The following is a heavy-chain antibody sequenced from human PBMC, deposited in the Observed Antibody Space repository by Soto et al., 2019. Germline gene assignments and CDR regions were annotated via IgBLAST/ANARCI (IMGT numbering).Heavy chain of an antibody. CDR1: GGSIRSNNW. V-gene: IGHV4-4*02. Sequence: QVQLQESGPGLVKPSGTLSLTCAVSGGSIRSNNWWSWVRQPPGKGLEWIGEIFHSGSTNYNPSLKTRVTISVDKSKNRFSLKLSSVAAADTAVYYCAIVYSGSYSDYWGQGILVTVSS. CDR2: IFHSGST. CDR3: AIVYSGSYSDY. J-gene: IGHJ4*02. D-gene: IGHD1-26*01.